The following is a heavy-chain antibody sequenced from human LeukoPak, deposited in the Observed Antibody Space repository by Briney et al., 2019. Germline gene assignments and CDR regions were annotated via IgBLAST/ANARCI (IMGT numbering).Heavy chain of an antibody. Sequence: SETLSLTCTVSGGSISSSSYYWGWIRQPPGKGLEWIGSIYYSGSTYYNPSLKSRVTISVDTSKNQFSLKLSSVTAADTAVYYCARHHRWLRFDYWGQGTLVTVSS. V-gene: IGHV4-39*01. CDR1: GGSISSSSYY. CDR3: ARHHRWLRFDY. CDR2: IYYSGST. J-gene: IGHJ4*02. D-gene: IGHD5-12*01.